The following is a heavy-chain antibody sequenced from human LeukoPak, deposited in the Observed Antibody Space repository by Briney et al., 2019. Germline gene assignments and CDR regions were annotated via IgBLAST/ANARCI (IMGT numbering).Heavy chain of an antibody. Sequence: GGSLRLSCAASGFTFSTNGMHWVRQVPGKGLEWVAFIYSDGINKNYADSVKGRFTTSRDNSKNTLFLQMNSLRAEDTAVYYCARDVSGSFDYWGQGTLVTVSS. CDR2: IYSDGINK. CDR3: ARDVSGSFDY. D-gene: IGHD3-10*01. V-gene: IGHV3-30*12. J-gene: IGHJ4*02. CDR1: GFTFSTNG.